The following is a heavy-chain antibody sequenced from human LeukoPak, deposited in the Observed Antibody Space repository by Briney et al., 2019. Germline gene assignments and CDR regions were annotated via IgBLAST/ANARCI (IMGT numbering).Heavy chain of an antibody. CDR3: ARRGAAAGRNAFDL. D-gene: IGHD6-13*01. Sequence: GGSLRLSCAASGFTVRSNYMGWVRQAPGRGLEWVANIKHDGSDKYYVDSVKGRFTISRDNAKNSLYLQMNSLRAEDTAVFYCARRGAAAGRNAFDLWGQGTMVTVSS. CDR2: IKHDGSDK. J-gene: IGHJ3*01. CDR1: GFTVRSNY. V-gene: IGHV3-7*05.